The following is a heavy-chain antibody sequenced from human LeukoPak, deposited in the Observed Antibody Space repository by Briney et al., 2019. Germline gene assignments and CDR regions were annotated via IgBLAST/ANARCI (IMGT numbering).Heavy chain of an antibody. Sequence: SGTLSLTCVVSGGSISSSNWWSWVRQPPGKGLEWIGEIYHSGSTNSNPSLKSRVTISLDKSKNHFSLNLSSVTAADSAMYYCARASHWNQLHYFDYWGRGTLVTVSS. D-gene: IGHD1-1*01. CDR1: GGSISSSNW. CDR2: IYHSGST. V-gene: IGHV4-4*02. J-gene: IGHJ4*02. CDR3: ARASHWNQLHYFDY.